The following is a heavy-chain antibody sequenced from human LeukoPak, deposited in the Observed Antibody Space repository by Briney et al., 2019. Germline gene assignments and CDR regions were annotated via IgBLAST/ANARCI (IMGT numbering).Heavy chain of an antibody. CDR3: VKGERIAARPFDY. CDR2: ISSNGGNT. CDR1: GFTFSSYA. D-gene: IGHD6-6*01. Sequence: GSLRLSCSASGFTFSSYAMHWVRQAPGKGLEYVSAISSNGGNTYYPDSVKGRFTISRDNSKNTLFLQMSSLRAEDTAVYYCVKGERIAARPFDYWGQGTLVTVSS. V-gene: IGHV3-64D*06. J-gene: IGHJ4*02.